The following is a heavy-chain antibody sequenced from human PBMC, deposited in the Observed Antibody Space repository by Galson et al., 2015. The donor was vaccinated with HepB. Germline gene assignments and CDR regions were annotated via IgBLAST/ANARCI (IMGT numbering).Heavy chain of an antibody. D-gene: IGHD2-21*02. V-gene: IGHV3-48*02. CDR3: AREVAYCGGDCYYYFDY. CDR1: GFTFSSYS. J-gene: IGHJ4*02. Sequence: SLRLSCAASGFTFSSYSMNWVRQAPGKGLEWVSYISSSSSTIYYADSVKGRFTISRDNAKNSLYLQMNSLRDENTAVYYCAREVAYCGGDCYYYFDYWGQGTLVTVSS. CDR2: ISSSSSTI.